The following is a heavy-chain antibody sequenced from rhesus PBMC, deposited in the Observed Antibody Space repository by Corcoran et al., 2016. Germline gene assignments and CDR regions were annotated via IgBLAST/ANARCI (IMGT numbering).Heavy chain of an antibody. CDR2: IRKKVNGRNP. V-gene: IGHV3-116*02. CDR1: GFTFSDYY. J-gene: IGHJ6*01. Sequence: EVRLVESGGGLVQPGGSLRLSCAASGFTFSDYYISWVRQAPGKGPGWGGLIRKKVNGRNPENPASVKGRLTISRDDSQNVASLEMNSLKTEDTAVYYCSKKSPGAGVGLDSLGQGVVVTVSS. CDR3: SKKSPGAGVGLDS. D-gene: IGHD3-34*01.